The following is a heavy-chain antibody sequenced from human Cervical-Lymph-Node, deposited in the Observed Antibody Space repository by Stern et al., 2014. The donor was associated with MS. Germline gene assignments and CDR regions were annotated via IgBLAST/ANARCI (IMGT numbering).Heavy chain of an antibody. CDR2: IYSGGRT. J-gene: IGHJ3*01. D-gene: IGHD3-3*01. CDR3: ARDTFGST. V-gene: IGHV3-53*01. Sequence: EVQLLESGGGLIQPGGSLRLSCAVSGFNLSRNYMTWVRQAPGKGLEWVSVIYSGGRTFYADSVKGRFTISRDSSLNTLFLDMTSLRAEDTAVYYCARDTFGSTWGQGTMVIVS. CDR1: GFNLSRNY.